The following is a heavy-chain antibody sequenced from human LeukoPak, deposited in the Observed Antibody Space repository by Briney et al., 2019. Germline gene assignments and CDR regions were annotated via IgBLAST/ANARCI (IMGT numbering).Heavy chain of an antibody. CDR1: GFTFSSYW. Sequence: GGSLRLSCAASGFTFSSYWMHWVRQAPGKGLVWVSRINSDGSSTSYAGSVKGRFTISRDNAKNSLYLQMNSLRAEDTAVYYCARDYRGYRAPYYFDYWGQGTLVTVSS. CDR3: ARDYRGYRAPYYFDY. D-gene: IGHD2-15*01. CDR2: INSDGSST. V-gene: IGHV3-74*01. J-gene: IGHJ4*02.